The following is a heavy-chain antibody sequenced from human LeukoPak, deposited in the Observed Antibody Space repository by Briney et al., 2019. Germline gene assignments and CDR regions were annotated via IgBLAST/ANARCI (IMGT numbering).Heavy chain of an antibody. CDR2: IYSGGST. CDR1: GFTVSSNY. D-gene: IGHD3-16*01. Sequence: PGGSPRLSCAASGFTVSSNYMSWVRQAAGKGLEWVSVIYSGGSTYYADSVKGRFTISRDNSKNTLYLQMNSLRAEDTAVYYCARGGGARYFDYWGQGTLVTVSS. V-gene: IGHV3-53*01. CDR3: ARGGGARYFDY. J-gene: IGHJ4*02.